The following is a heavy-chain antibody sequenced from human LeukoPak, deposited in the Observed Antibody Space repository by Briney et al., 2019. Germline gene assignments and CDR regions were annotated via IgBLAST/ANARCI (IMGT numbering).Heavy chain of an antibody. J-gene: IGHJ5*02. CDR3: ARGSDYYDSSGYYRFDP. CDR1: GGSISSYY. V-gene: IGHV4-59*01. CDR2: IYYSGST. D-gene: IGHD3-22*01. Sequence: PSETLSLTCTVPGGSISSYYWSWIRQPPGKGLEWIGYIYYSGSTNYNPSLKSRVTISVDTSKNQFSLKLSSVTAADTAVYYCARGSDYYDSSGYYRFDPWGQGTLVTVSS.